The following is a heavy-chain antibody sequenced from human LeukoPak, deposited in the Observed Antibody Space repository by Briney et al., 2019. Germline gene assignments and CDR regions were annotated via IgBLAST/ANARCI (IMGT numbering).Heavy chain of an antibody. D-gene: IGHD3-16*01. CDR2: IYYSGST. V-gene: IGHV4-61*01. CDR1: GGSVSSSSYY. Sequence: PSETLSLTCTVSGGSVSSSSYYWSWVRQPPGKGLEWIAYIYYSGSTNYNPSLKSRVTISLDTSKNQFSLKLSSVTAADTAVYYCAVGATHYYMDVWGKGTTVTVSS. CDR3: AVGATHYYMDV. J-gene: IGHJ6*03.